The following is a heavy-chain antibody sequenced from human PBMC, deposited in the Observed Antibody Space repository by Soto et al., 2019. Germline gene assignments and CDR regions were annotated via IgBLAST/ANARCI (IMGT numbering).Heavy chain of an antibody. CDR3: ARLQSAYDSSGYYYEQDY. V-gene: IGHV3-23*01. Sequence: PGGSLRLSCAASGFTFSSYAMSWVRQAPGKGLGWVSAISGSGGSTYYADSVKGRFTISRDNSKNTLYLQMNSLRAEDTAVYYCARLQSAYDSSGYYYEQDYWGQGTLVTVSS. J-gene: IGHJ4*02. CDR1: GFTFSSYA. CDR2: ISGSGGST. D-gene: IGHD3-22*01.